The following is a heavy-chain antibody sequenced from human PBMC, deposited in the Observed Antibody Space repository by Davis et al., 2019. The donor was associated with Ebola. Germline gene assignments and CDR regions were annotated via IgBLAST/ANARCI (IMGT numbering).Heavy chain of an antibody. J-gene: IGHJ4*02. CDR3: ARTLGPAYFDY. Sequence: GESLKISCAASGFTFSSYNMNWVRQAPGKGLEWVSYISSSSTIHYADSVRGRFTISRDNSKNTLYLQMGSLRAEDMAVYYCARTLGPAYFDYWGQGTLVTVSS. CDR1: GFTFSSYN. CDR2: ISSSSTI. V-gene: IGHV3-48*01.